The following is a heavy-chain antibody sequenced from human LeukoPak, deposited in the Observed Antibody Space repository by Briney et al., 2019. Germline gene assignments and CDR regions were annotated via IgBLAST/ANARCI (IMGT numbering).Heavy chain of an antibody. CDR1: GFTFSSYG. V-gene: IGHV3-30*02. J-gene: IGHJ4*02. D-gene: IGHD1-26*01. CDR3: AKARYSGSYFFDY. Sequence: GGSLRLSCAASGFTFSSYGMHWVRQAPGKGLEWVAVIWYDGSNKYYADSVKGRFTISRDNSKNTLYLQMNSLRAEDTAVYYCAKARYSGSYFFDYWGQGTLVTVSS. CDR2: IWYDGSNK.